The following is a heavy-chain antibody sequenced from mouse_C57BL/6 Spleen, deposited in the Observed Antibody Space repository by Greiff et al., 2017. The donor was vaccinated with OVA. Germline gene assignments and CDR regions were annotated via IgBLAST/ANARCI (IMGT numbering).Heavy chain of an antibody. D-gene: IGHD1-1*01. CDR1: GYTFTSYW. Sequence: VQLQQPGAELVKPGASVKLSCKASGYTFTSYWMQWLKQRPGQGLEWIGEIDPSDSYTNYNQKFKGKATLTVDTSSSTAYMQLSSLTSEDSAVYYCARATTVDYWGQGTTLTVSS. V-gene: IGHV1-50*01. J-gene: IGHJ2*01. CDR2: IDPSDSYT. CDR3: ARATTVDY.